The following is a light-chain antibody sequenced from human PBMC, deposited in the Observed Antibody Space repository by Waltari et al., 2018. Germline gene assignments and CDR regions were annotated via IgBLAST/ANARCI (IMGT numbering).Light chain of an antibody. Sequence: QSALTQPASVSGSPGQSITISCTGTNSDIGGYDYVSWYQQHPGKAPKLMIYDVSKRPSGVSNRFSGSKSGNPASLTISGLQAEDEADYYCSSYTTSSTWLFGGGTKLTVL. CDR3: SSYTTSSTWL. CDR2: DVS. V-gene: IGLV2-14*03. CDR1: NSDIGGYDY. J-gene: IGLJ2*01.